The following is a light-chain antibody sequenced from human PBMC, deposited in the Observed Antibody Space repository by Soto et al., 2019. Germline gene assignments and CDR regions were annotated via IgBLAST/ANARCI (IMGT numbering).Light chain of an antibody. Sequence: EIVMPQSPATLSVSPGARVTLSCRPSKSVSSDLVWHQQTPGQARRLLVVHASTRATGIPARFSGSGSGTEFTLTISSLQSEDFAVYYCQQYNNWPRTFGQGTKVDI. CDR1: KSVSSD. CDR3: QQYNNWPRT. V-gene: IGKV3-15*01. J-gene: IGKJ1*01. CDR2: HAS.